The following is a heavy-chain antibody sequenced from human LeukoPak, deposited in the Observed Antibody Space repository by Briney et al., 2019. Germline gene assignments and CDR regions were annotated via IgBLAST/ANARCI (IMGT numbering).Heavy chain of an antibody. Sequence: ASVKVSCKASGYTFTSYAMHWVRQAPGQRLEWMGWINAGNGNTKYSQKFQGRVTITRDTSASTAYTELSSLRSEDTAVYYCARGGGIQLWLPHYYYGMDVWGQGTTVTVSS. D-gene: IGHD5-18*01. CDR2: INAGNGNT. J-gene: IGHJ6*02. V-gene: IGHV1-3*01. CDR3: ARGGGIQLWLPHYYYGMDV. CDR1: GYTFTSYA.